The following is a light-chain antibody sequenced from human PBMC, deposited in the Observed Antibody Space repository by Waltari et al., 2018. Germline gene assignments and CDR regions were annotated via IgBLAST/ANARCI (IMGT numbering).Light chain of an antibody. V-gene: IGKV3-20*01. CDR3: QQYRT. CDR1: QSVPSNY. J-gene: IGKJ1*01. Sequence: EIVLTQSPGTLSLSPGERATLSCRASQSVPSNYLAWYQQKPGQPPRLLIYGVSSRATGIPDRFSGSGSGTDFTLTISRLEPEDFAVYYCQQYRTFGQGTKVEIK. CDR2: GVS.